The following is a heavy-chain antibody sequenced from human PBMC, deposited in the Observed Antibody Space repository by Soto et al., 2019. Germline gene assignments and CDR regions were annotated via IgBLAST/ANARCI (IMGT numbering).Heavy chain of an antibody. D-gene: IGHD6-13*01. Sequence: GGSLRLSCAASGFTFSDYYMSWIRQAPGKGLEWVSYISSSSYTNYADSVKGRFTISRDNAKTSVHLQMNSLRADDTGVYYCARIGYSSSWYEVHYCGQGTRVTVSS. V-gene: IGHV3-11*06. CDR2: ISSSSYT. CDR1: GFTFSDYY. CDR3: ARIGYSSSWYEVHY. J-gene: IGHJ4*02.